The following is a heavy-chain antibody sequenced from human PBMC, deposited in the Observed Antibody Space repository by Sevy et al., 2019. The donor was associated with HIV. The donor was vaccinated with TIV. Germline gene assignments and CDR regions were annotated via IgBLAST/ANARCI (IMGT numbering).Heavy chain of an antibody. CDR3: ARGGDFNDRSAKRDFDY. V-gene: IGHV3-33*01. D-gene: IGHD3-22*01. J-gene: IGHJ4*02. CDR1: GFTFSNYG. Sequence: GGSLRLSCAASGFTFSNYGMHWVRQAPGKGLGWVAVIWNDGSNKYYADSVKGRFTISRDNSKNTLYLQMNSLRVEDTAVYFCARGGDFNDRSAKRDFDYWGQRTLVTVSS. CDR2: IWNDGSNK.